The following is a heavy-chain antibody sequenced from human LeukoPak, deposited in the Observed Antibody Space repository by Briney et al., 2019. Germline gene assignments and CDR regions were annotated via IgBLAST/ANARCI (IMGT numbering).Heavy chain of an antibody. Sequence: PSETLSLTCTVSGGSITSGVYYWAWIRQPPGKGLEWIGSVYHRGNTYYNLSLKSRVTISVDTSKNQFSLKLRSVTAADATVYYCARQTTAYDSGWLFDYWGQGTLVTVSS. V-gene: IGHV4-39*01. J-gene: IGHJ4*02. CDR3: ARQTTAYDSGWLFDY. D-gene: IGHD6-19*01. CDR2: VYHRGNT. CDR1: GGSITSGVYY.